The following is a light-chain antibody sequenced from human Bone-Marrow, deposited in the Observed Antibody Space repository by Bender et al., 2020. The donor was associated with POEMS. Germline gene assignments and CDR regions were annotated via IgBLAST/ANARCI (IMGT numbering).Light chain of an antibody. J-gene: IGLJ1*01. Sequence: QSVLTQPPSVSGAPGQTVTISCTGSRSNIGSGYDVHWYKVLPGTAPKLVIYGNDNRPSGVPDRLSGSWYGTSASLVITGLQPEDEADYYCSSYTTSSTLNYVFGTGTKVTVL. CDR3: SSYTTSSTLNYV. CDR2: GND. V-gene: IGLV1-40*01. CDR1: RSNIGSGYD.